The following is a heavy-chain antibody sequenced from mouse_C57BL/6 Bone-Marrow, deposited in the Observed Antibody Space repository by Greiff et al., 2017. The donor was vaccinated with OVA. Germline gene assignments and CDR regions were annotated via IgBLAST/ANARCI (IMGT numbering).Heavy chain of an antibody. CDR1: GFTFSDYY. CDR2: ISNGGGST. CDR3: ARQSDYYAMDY. V-gene: IGHV5-12*01. J-gene: IGHJ4*01. Sequence: DVKLVESGGGLVQPGGSLKLSCAASGFTFSDYYMYWVRQTPEKRLEWVAYISNGGGSTYYPDTVKGRFTISRDNAKNTLYLQMSRLKSEDTAMYYCARQSDYYAMDYWGQGTSVTVSS.